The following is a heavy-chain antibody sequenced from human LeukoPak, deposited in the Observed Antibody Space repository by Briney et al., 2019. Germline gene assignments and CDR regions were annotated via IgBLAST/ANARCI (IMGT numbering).Heavy chain of an antibody. D-gene: IGHD2-2*01. CDR1: GGSFSGYY. CDR3: ARRGCSSTSCSGDYYYYMDV. Sequence: SETLSLTCAVYGGSFSGYYWSWIRQPPGKGLEWIGEINHSGSTNYNPSLKSRVTISVDTSKNQFSLKLSSVTAADTAVHYCARRGCSSTSCSGDYYYYMDVWGKGTTVTVSS. J-gene: IGHJ6*03. CDR2: INHSGST. V-gene: IGHV4-34*01.